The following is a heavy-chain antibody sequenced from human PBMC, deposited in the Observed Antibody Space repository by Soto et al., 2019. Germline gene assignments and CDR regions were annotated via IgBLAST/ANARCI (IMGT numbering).Heavy chain of an antibody. V-gene: IGHV3-30*18. J-gene: IGHJ6*02. CDR3: AKDSARGVPAPLYYDYGMDV. CDR2: ISYDGSNK. CDR1: GFTFSSYG. Sequence: GGSLRLSCAASGFTFSSYGMHWVRQAPGKGLEWVAVISYDGSNKYYADSVKGRFTISRDNSKNTLYLQMNSLRAEDTAVYYCAKDSARGVPAPLYYDYGMDVWGQGTTVTVSS. D-gene: IGHD2-2*01.